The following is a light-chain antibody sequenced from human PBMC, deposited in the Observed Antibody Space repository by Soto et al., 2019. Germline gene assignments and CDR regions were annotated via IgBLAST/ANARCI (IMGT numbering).Light chain of an antibody. CDR3: MQALQSPRT. Sequence: DVVMTQSPLSLPVTPGEPASISCNSSQRLLHSNGCNYLDWYLQRPGQSPQLLIYLGSNRASGVPDRFRGSGSGPDFTLKISRVEAEDIGVYYCMQALQSPRTFGQGSKLEIK. V-gene: IGKV2-28*01. CDR2: LGS. J-gene: IGKJ2*01. CDR1: QRLLHSNGCNY.